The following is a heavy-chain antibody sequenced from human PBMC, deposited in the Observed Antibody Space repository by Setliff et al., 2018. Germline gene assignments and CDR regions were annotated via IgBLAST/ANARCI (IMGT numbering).Heavy chain of an antibody. J-gene: IGHJ5*02. V-gene: IGHV3-74*03. CDR2: ISTDGSSI. CDR3: ARVGGKPQLGWFDP. CDR1: GFTFSSDP. Sequence: GGSLRLSCAASGFTFSSDPMNWVRQAPGKGLVWVARISTDGSSITYADSVKGRFTISRDNARNTLYLQMNSLTAEDTAVYYCARVGGKPQLGWFDPWGQGTLVTVSS. D-gene: IGHD3-16*01.